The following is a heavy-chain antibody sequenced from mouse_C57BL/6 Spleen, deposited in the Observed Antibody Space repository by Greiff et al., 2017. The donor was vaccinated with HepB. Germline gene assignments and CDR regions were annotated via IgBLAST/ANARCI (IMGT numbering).Heavy chain of an antibody. CDR1: GYTFTSYW. CDR2: IDPSDSYT. Sequence: QVHVKQPGAELVMPGASVKLSCKASGYTFTSYWMHWVKQRPGQGLEWIGEIDPSDSYTNYNQKFKGKSTLTVDKSSSTAYMQLSSLTSEDSAVYYCARFYYGSSYNYWGQGTLVTVSA. CDR3: ARFYYGSSYNY. J-gene: IGHJ3*01. V-gene: IGHV1-69*01. D-gene: IGHD1-1*01.